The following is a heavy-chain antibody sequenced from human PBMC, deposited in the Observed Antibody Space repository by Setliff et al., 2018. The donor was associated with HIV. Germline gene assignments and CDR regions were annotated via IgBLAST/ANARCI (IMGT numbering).Heavy chain of an antibody. V-gene: IGHV4-59*11. Sequence: LSLTCTVSGGSISSHYWSWIRQPPGKGLEWIGYIYDSGITNYNPSLRSRVTISIDTPKNQFSLKLRSVTAADTAVYYCARDLVAAGFRQEYYYYMDVWGKGTTVTVS. CDR1: GGSISSHY. CDR2: IYDSGIT. CDR3: ARDLVAAGFRQEYYYYMDV. J-gene: IGHJ6*03. D-gene: IGHD6-13*01.